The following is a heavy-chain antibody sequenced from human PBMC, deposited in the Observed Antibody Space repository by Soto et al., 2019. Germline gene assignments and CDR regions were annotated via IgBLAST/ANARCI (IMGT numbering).Heavy chain of an antibody. CDR1: GYSFTSYW. D-gene: IGHD6-13*01. CDR3: ARTSAAGKYYYGMDV. Sequence: GESLKISCKGSGYSFTSYWIGWVRQMPWKGLEWMGIIYPGDADTRYSPSFQGQVTISADKSISTAYLQWSSLKASDTAMYYCARTSAAGKYYYGMDVWCQGTTVNVS. CDR2: IYPGDADT. V-gene: IGHV5-51*01. J-gene: IGHJ6*02.